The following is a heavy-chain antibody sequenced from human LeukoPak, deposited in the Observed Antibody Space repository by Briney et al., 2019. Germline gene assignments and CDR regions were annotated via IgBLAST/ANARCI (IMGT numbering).Heavy chain of an antibody. Sequence: SETLSLTCTVSGGSISSYYWSWIRQPPGKGLEWIGYTYTSGSTNYNPSLQSRVTISVDTSKNQFSLKLSSVTAADTAVYYCARHLGRTTIAAYWGQGTLVTVSS. CDR1: GGSISSYY. V-gene: IGHV4-4*09. CDR2: TYTSGST. D-gene: IGHD6-6*01. CDR3: ARHLGRTTIAAY. J-gene: IGHJ4*02.